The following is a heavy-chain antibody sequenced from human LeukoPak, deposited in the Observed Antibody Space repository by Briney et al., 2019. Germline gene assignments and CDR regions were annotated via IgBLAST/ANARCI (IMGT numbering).Heavy chain of an antibody. CDR3: ARQEQHRIYNWFDP. D-gene: IGHD2-15*01. CDR1: GGSISSYY. Sequence: PSETLSLTCTVSGGSISSYYWSWIRQPPGKGLEWIGYIYYSGSTNYNPSLKSRVTISVDTSKNQFSLKLSSVTAADTAVYYCARQEQHRIYNWFDPWGEGTLVTVPS. V-gene: IGHV4-59*01. J-gene: IGHJ5*02. CDR2: IYYSGST.